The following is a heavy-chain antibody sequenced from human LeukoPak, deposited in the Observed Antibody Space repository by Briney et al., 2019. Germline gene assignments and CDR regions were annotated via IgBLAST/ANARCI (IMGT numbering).Heavy chain of an antibody. J-gene: IGHJ4*02. V-gene: IGHV7-4-1*02. Sequence: ASVKVSCKASGYTFTSYAMNWVRQAPGQGLEWMGWINTNTGNPTYAQGFTGRFVFSLDTSVSTAYLQISSLKAEDTAVYYCASELGDYYGSGNPRDYWGQGTLVTVSS. D-gene: IGHD3-10*01. CDR1: GYTFTSYA. CDR2: INTNTGNP. CDR3: ASELGDYYGSGNPRDY.